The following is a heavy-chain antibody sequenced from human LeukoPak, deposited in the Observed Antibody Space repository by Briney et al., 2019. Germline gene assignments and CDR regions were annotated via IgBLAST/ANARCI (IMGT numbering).Heavy chain of an antibody. J-gene: IGHJ6*03. CDR2: MNPKSGDT. V-gene: IGHV1-8*01. D-gene: IGHD2-2*02. Sequence: ASVKVSCKASGYTFTSYDMNWVRQATGQGLEWMGWMNPKSGDTGYAQKFQGRVTMTRNTSITTAYMELISLRSEDTAVYYCATGPSVCSSTTCYNYMDVWGKGTTVTVSS. CDR1: GYTFTSYD. CDR3: ATGPSVCSSTTCYNYMDV.